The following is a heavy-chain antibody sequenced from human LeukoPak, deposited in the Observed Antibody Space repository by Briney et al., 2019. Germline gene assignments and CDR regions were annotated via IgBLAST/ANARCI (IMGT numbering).Heavy chain of an antibody. V-gene: IGHV4-34*01. CDR1: GGSFSGYY. CDR3: ARAKDYYDSSGYFDAFDI. Sequence: SETLSLTCAVYGGSFSGYYWGWIRQPPGKGLEWIGEINHSGSTNYNPSLKSRVTISVDTSKNQFSLKLSSVTAADTAVYYCARAKDYYDSSGYFDAFDIWGQGTMVTVSS. J-gene: IGHJ3*02. CDR2: INHSGST. D-gene: IGHD3-22*01.